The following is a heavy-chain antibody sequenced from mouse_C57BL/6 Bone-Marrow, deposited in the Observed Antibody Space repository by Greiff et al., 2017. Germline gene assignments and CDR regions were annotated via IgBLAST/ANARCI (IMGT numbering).Heavy chain of an antibody. D-gene: IGHD2-1*01. V-gene: IGHV1-15*01. CDR1: GYTFTDYE. CDR2: IDPETGGT. CDR3: TRSYGNPYYYAMDY. J-gene: IGHJ4*01. Sequence: VQLVESGAELVRPGASVTLSCKASGYTFTDYEMHWVKQTPVHGLEWIGAIDPETGGTAYNQKFKGKAILTADKSSSTAYMELRSLTSEDSAVYYCTRSYGNPYYYAMDYWGQETSVTVSS.